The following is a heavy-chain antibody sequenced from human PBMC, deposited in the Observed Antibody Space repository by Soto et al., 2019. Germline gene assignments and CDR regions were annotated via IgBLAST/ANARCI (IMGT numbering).Heavy chain of an antibody. CDR3: ATTGMGVTFYYYYYGMDV. D-gene: IGHD1-26*01. Sequence: EVQLVESGGGLVQPGGSLRLSCAASGFTVSTNYMTWVRLAPGKGLEWVSVIFYGGSTYYADSVKGRFTISRDNSKNTLYLQMNSLRAEATAVYYCATTGMGVTFYYYYYGMDVWGQGTTVTVSS. CDR2: IFYGGST. CDR1: GFTVSTNY. J-gene: IGHJ6*02. V-gene: IGHV3-66*01.